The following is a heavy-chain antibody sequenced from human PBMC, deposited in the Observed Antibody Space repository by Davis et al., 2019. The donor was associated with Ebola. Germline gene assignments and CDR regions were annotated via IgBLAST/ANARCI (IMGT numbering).Heavy chain of an antibody. D-gene: IGHD5-18*01. V-gene: IGHV4-34*01. Sequence: SETLSLTCAVYGGSFSGYYWSWIRQPPGKGLEWIGEINHSGSTNYNPSLKSRVTISVDTSKNRFSLKLSSVTAADTAVYYCARTHTAMVTTNWFDPWGQGTLVTVSS. CDR3: ARTHTAMVTTNWFDP. CDR1: GGSFSGYY. CDR2: INHSGST. J-gene: IGHJ5*02.